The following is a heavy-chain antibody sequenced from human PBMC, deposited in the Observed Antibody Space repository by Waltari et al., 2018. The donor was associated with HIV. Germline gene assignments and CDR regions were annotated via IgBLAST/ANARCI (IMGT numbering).Heavy chain of an antibody. J-gene: IGHJ4*02. D-gene: IGHD6-6*01. CDR2: INGSGDNT. Sequence: EVHLVESGGGLVQPGRSLRLSCAASGFTFDEYAMHWVGQAPGKGLEWVSGINGSGDNTAYADSLKGRFTISRDNAKNSLSLQMNSLRVEDTALYYCAKPPGSSSPGSWGQGTLVTVSS. CDR3: AKPPGSSSPGS. V-gene: IGHV3-9*01. CDR1: GFTFDEYA.